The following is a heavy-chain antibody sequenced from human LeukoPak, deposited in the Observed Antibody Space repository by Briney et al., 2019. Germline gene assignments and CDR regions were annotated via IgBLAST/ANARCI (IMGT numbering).Heavy chain of an antibody. CDR2: ISSSSTYI. V-gene: IGHV3-21*01. Sequence: GGSLRLSCAASGFIFSSYSMNWVRQAPGKGLEWVSSISSSSTYIYYADSVKGRFTISRDNAKNSLHLQMNSLRAEDTAVYYCARDHVLLWFGELFAGKIPFDYWGQGTLVTVSS. CDR1: GFIFSSYS. CDR3: ARDHVLLWFGELFAGKIPFDY. D-gene: IGHD3-10*01. J-gene: IGHJ4*02.